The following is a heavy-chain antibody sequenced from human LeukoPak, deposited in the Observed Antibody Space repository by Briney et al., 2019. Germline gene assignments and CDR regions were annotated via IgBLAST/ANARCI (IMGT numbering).Heavy chain of an antibody. CDR3: ARESYYDILTGYSKENAFDI. CDR2: ISSNGGST. Sequence: GGSLRLSCAASGFTFSSYAMHWVRQAPGKGQEYVSAISSNGGSTYYANSVKGRFTISRDNSKNTLYLQMGSLIAEDMAVYYCARESYYDILTGYSKENAFDIWGQGTMVTVSS. V-gene: IGHV3-64*01. D-gene: IGHD3-9*01. J-gene: IGHJ3*02. CDR1: GFTFSSYA.